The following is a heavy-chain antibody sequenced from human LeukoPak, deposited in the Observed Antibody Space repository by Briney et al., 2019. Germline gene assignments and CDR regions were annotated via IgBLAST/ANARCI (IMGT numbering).Heavy chain of an antibody. CDR3: ARLAGGSGLDY. CDR2: IYSGGSA. CDR1: GGSISGYY. V-gene: IGHV4-59*01. J-gene: IGHJ4*02. Sequence: SETLSLTCTVSGGSISGYYWSWIRQPPGMGLEWIGNIYSGGSANYNPSLKSRVTISVDTPKNHFSLKMTSMTAADTAVYYCARLAGGSGLDYWGQGTLVTVSS. D-gene: IGHD6-19*01.